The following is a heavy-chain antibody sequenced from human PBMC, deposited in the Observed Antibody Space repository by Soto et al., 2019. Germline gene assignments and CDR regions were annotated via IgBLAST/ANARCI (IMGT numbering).Heavy chain of an antibody. D-gene: IGHD3-22*01. CDR1: GYTFTSYG. V-gene: IGHV1-18*01. Sequence: QVQLVQSGAEVKKPGASVKVSCKASGYTFTSYGISWVRQAPGQGLEWMGWISAYNGNTNYAQKLQGRVTMTTDTSTSTAYRELRSLRSDDTAVYYCARTLYYDSSGYYFDYWGQGTLVTVSS. CDR3: ARTLYYDSSGYYFDY. J-gene: IGHJ4*02. CDR2: ISAYNGNT.